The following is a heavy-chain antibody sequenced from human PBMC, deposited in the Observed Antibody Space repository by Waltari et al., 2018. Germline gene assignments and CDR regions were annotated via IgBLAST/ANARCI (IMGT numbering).Heavy chain of an antibody. CDR3: ARDKFAGLPDWYFDL. D-gene: IGHD3-10*01. V-gene: IGHV4-39*07. CDR1: GGSISSSSYY. J-gene: IGHJ2*01. CDR2: IYYSGST. Sequence: QLQLQESGPGLVKPSETLSLTCTVSGGSISSSSYYWGWLRQPPGKGLEWIGSIYYSGSTYYNPALKSRVTISVDTSKNTLYLQMNSLRAEDTAVYYCARDKFAGLPDWYFDLWGRGTLVTVSS.